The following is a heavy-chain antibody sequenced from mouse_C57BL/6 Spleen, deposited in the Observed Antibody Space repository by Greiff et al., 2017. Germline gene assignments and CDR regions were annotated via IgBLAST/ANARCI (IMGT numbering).Heavy chain of an antibody. CDR1: GFTFSDYY. CDR3: ARDHPYYFYY. J-gene: IGHJ2*01. Sequence: EVKLVESEGGLVQPGSSMKLSCTASGFTFSDYYMAWVRQVPEKGLEWVANINYDGSSTYYLDSLKSRFIISRDNAKNILYLQMSSLKSEDTATYYCARDHPYYFYYWGQGTTLTVSS. V-gene: IGHV5-16*01. CDR2: INYDGSST.